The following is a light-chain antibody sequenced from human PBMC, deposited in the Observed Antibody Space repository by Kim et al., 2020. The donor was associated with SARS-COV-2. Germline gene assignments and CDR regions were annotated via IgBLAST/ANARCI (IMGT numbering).Light chain of an antibody. CDR2: AAS. CDR1: QSISNY. V-gene: IGKV1-39*01. Sequence: DIQMTQSPSSLSASVGDSVTITCRASQSISNYLTWYQQKPGKAPRLLIFAASSLQSGVPSRFSGSEAGTVFTLTISSLQPEDFATYYCQQSYSTPLTFGRGTTVEVK. CDR3: QQSYSTPLT. J-gene: IGKJ4*01.